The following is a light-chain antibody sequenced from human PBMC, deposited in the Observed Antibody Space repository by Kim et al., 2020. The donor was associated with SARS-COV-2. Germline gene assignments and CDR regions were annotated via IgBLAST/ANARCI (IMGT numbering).Light chain of an antibody. V-gene: IGLV4-69*01. CDR1: SGHSKYA. Sequence: QLVLTQSPSASASLGASVKLTCTLSSGHSKYAIAWHQQQPQKGPRYLMKLNSDGSHNKGDGIPDRFSGSSSGAERYLIISSLQSEDEADYYCQTWGTGIWVFGGGTKVTVL. CDR3: QTWGTGIWV. J-gene: IGLJ3*02. CDR2: LNSDGSH.